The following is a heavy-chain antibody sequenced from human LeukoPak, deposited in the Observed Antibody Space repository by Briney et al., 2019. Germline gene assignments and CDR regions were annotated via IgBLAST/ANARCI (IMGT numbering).Heavy chain of an antibody. V-gene: IGHV3-7*03. CDR3: SKGGGYVRMDV. D-gene: IGHD5-12*01. J-gene: IGHJ6*02. CDR1: GSTFSSYW. CDR2: IKQDGSET. Sequence: AGGSLRLSCAASGSTFSSYWMSWVRQAPGKGLEWVANIKQDGSETHYVDSVKGRFTISRDNAKNSLFLQMNSLRADDTAVYYCSKGGGYVRMDVWGQGTTVTVSS.